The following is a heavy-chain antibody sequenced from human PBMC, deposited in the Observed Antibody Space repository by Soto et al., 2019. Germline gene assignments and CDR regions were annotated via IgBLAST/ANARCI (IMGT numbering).Heavy chain of an antibody. CDR1: GGSISNFY. D-gene: IGHD1-26*01. V-gene: IGHV4-59*08. J-gene: IGHJ4*02. CDR2: IYYSGST. CDR3: ARRYGGNLDY. Sequence: VQLQESGPGLVKPSETLSLTCTVSGGSISNFYWSWIRQPPGKGLEWIGYIYYSGSTNYNPSLKSRVTISVDTSKNQFALKLSSVTAADTAVYFCARRYGGNLDYWGQGTLVTVSS.